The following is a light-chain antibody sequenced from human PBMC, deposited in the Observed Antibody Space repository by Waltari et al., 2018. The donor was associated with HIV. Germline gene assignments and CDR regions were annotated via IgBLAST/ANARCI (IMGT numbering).Light chain of an antibody. CDR3: CSYAGSSTLV. CDR2: EVS. J-gene: IGLJ2*01. Sequence: QSALTQPASVSGSPGQSITISCTGTSSAVGGYNLVSWYQQHPGKAPKLMSYEVSKRPSGVSNRFSGSKSGNTASLTISGLQAEDEADYYCCSYAGSSTLVFGGGTKLTVL. CDR1: SSAVGGYNL. V-gene: IGLV2-23*02.